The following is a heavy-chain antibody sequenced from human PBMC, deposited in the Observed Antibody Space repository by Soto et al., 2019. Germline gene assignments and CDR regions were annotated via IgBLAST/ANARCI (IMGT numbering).Heavy chain of an antibody. CDR1: GFTFSSYA. CDR3: VKDPHCSCTSCYTGWFDP. D-gene: IGHD2-2*02. Sequence: PWGSLRLSCSASGFTFSSYAMRWFRQSPGKGLEYVSAISSNGGSTYYADSVKGRFTISRDNSKNTLYLQMSSLRAEDTAVYYCVKDPHCSCTSCYTGWFDPWGQGTLVTVSS. V-gene: IGHV3-64D*06. J-gene: IGHJ5*02. CDR2: ISSNGGST.